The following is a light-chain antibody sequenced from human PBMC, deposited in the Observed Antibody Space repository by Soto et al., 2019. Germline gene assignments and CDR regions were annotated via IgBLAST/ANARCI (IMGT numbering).Light chain of an antibody. J-gene: IGLJ2*01. CDR2: SNN. V-gene: IGLV1-44*01. CDR1: SSNIGINT. CDR3: AAWDDSLNGPI. Sequence: QSVLTQPPSASGTPGQRVTISCSGSSSNIGINTVNWYQQLPGTAPKLLIYSNNQRPSGVPDRFSGSKSGTSASLAISGLQYEDEADYYCAAWDDSLNGPIFGGGTKVTVL.